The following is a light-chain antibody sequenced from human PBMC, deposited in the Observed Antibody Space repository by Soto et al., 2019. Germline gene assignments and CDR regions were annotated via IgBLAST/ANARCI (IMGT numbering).Light chain of an antibody. CDR3: AAWDDSLSAWV. J-gene: IGLJ3*02. CDR2: KSN. Sequence: QSVLTQPPSASGSLGQSVTISCTGTSSDIGRYEFVSWYQHHPGKAPKLIIFKSNQRPSGVPDRFSGSNSGSSASLAISGLRSEDEADYFCAAWDDSLSAWVFGGGTKLTVL. CDR1: SSDIGRYEF. V-gene: IGLV1-47*01.